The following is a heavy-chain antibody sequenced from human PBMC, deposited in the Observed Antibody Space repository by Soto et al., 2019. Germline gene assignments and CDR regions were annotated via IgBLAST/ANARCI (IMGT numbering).Heavy chain of an antibody. CDR2: IKSKADGGTT. V-gene: IGHV3-15*01. CDR3: TPPGCAGGSCYQYFTY. J-gene: IGHJ4*02. CDR1: GFTFSNAW. D-gene: IGHD2-15*01. Sequence: GGSLRLSCATSGFTFSNAWMSWVRQAPGKGLEWVGRIKSKADGGTTEYAAPVKGRFSISRDDSRSTVYLQMNSLKTEDTAVYYCTPPGCAGGSCYQYFTYWGQGTLVTVSS.